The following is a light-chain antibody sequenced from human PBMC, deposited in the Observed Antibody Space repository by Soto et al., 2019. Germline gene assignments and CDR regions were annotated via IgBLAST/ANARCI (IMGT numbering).Light chain of an antibody. J-gene: IGKJ4*01. CDR1: QSISSW. Sequence: DIQVTQSPSSVSASVGDRVTITCRASQSISSWLAWYQQKPGKAPKLLIYDASNLETGVPSRFSGSGSGTDFTFTISSLQPEDIATYYCQQYDNLPLTFGGGTKVDIK. CDR2: DAS. V-gene: IGKV1-33*01. CDR3: QQYDNLPLT.